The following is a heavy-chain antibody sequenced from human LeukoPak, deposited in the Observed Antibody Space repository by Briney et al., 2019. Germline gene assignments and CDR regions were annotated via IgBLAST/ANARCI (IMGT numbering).Heavy chain of an antibody. Sequence: GGSLRLSCAASGFTFSSYWMSWVRQAPGKGLEWVANIKQDGSEKYYVDSVKGRFTISRDNAKNSLYLQMNSLRAEDTAVYYCARDRGRGYGSGSYCNSPSFDYWGQGTLVTVSS. CDR3: ARDRGRGYGSGSYCNSPSFDY. D-gene: IGHD3-10*01. V-gene: IGHV3-7*01. J-gene: IGHJ4*02. CDR1: GFTFSSYW. CDR2: IKQDGSEK.